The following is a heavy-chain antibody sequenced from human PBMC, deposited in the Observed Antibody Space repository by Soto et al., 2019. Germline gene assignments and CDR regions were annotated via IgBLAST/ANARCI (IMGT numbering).Heavy chain of an antibody. V-gene: IGHV1-18*01. CDR1: GYTFTSYG. D-gene: IGHD3-10*01. J-gene: IGHJ6*02. CDR3: ARDLYGSGSYPYYYGMDV. Sequence: ASVKVSCKASGYTFTSYGISWVRQAPGQGLEWMGWISAYNGNTNYAQKLQGRVTMTTDTSTSTAYMELRSLRSDDTAVYYCARDLYGSGSYPYYYGMDVWGQGTMVTVSS. CDR2: ISAYNGNT.